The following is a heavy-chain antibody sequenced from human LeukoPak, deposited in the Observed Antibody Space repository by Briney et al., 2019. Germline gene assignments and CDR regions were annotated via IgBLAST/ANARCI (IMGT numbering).Heavy chain of an antibody. V-gene: IGHV1-8*03. J-gene: IGHJ6*03. D-gene: IGHD1-26*01. CDR2: MNPNSGNT. CDR1: GYTFTSYD. Sequence: ASVKGSCKASGYTFTSYDINWVRQATGQGLEWMGWMNPNSGNTGYAQKFRGRVTITRNTSISTAYMELSSLRSEDTAVYYCARGLGGATSYYYMDVWGKGTTVTVSS. CDR3: ARGLGGATSYYYMDV.